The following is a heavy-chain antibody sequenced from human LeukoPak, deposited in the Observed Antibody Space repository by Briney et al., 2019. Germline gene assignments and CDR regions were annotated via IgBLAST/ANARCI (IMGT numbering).Heavy chain of an antibody. CDR2: INPNSGGT. V-gene: IGHV1-2*02. Sequence: ASVKVSRKASGYTFTGYYMHWVRQAPGQGLEWMGWINPNSGGTNYAQKFQGRVTMTRDTSISTAYMELSRLRSDDTAVYYCARDFGITMMNWFDPWGQGTLVTVSS. CDR3: ARDFGITMMNWFDP. J-gene: IGHJ5*02. D-gene: IGHD3-22*01. CDR1: GYTFTGYY.